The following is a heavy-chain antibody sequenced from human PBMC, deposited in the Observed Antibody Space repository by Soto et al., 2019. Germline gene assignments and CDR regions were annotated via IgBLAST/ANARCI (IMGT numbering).Heavy chain of an antibody. D-gene: IGHD3-10*01. Sequence: GGSLRLSCAASGFTFSNYGMHWVRQAPGNGLEWVAVIWYDGSNKYYADSVKGRFTISRDNSKNTLFVQMNSLRAEDTAVYYCARDPSHGSGSYLDYWGQGTLVTV. CDR2: IWYDGSNK. J-gene: IGHJ4*02. V-gene: IGHV3-33*01. CDR3: ARDPSHGSGSYLDY. CDR1: GFTFSNYG.